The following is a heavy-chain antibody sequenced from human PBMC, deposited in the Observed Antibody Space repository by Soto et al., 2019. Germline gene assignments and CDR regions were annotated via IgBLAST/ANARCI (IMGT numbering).Heavy chain of an antibody. CDR3: AKNWEI. V-gene: IGHV4-39*02. CDR1: GGSITNINYY. CDR2: THYSGIT. D-gene: IGHD1-26*01. J-gene: IGHJ4*02. Sequence: QLQLQESGPRLVMPSETLSLTCTVSGGSITNINYYWGWIRQPPGKGLEWIGSTHYSGITYYNPSLKSRVTISTGPSKNPFSLKLASVTAADPAFYYCAKNWEIGGQGTRVTVSS.